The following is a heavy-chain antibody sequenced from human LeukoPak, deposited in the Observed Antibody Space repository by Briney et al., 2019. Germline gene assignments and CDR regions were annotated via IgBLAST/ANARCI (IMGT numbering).Heavy chain of an antibody. J-gene: IGHJ4*02. Sequence: SETLFLTCTVSGGSISSGGYYWSWIRQHPGKGLEWIGCIYYSGSTYYDPSLKSRVTISVDTSKNQFSLKLSSVTAADTAVYYCARVGEAYGGNLWGQGTLVTVSS. CDR2: IYYSGST. V-gene: IGHV4-31*03. CDR3: ARVGEAYGGNL. D-gene: IGHD4-23*01. CDR1: GGSISSGGYY.